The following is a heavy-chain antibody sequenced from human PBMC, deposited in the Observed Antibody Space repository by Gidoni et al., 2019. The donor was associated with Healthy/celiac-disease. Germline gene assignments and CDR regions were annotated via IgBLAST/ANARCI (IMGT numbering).Heavy chain of an antibody. D-gene: IGHD3-22*01. Sequence: EVQLVESGGGLVKPGGSLRVSCAASGFTFTNAWMSWVRKAPGKGLEWVGRITSKSDGGTRDYAAPVKGRFIISRDDSKNTLYLQMNSLKTEDTAVYYCTRMSYYYDPSDSTEGVYDFDYWGQGTLVTVSS. CDR2: ITSKSDGGTR. CDR1: GFTFTNAW. CDR3: TRMSYYYDPSDSTEGVYDFDY. V-gene: IGHV3-15*01. J-gene: IGHJ4*02.